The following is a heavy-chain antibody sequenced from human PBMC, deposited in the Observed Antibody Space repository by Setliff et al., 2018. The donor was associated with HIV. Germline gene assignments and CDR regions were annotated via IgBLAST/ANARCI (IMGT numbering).Heavy chain of an antibody. Sequence: GGSLRLSCAASGFTFSSCAMSWVRQAPGKGLEWVLVISGSGASTYYADSVKGRFTISRDNSKNTLYLLMNGLRVEDTAVYYCAKDGISGGAYPPYYFDYWGHGTLVTVSS. J-gene: IGHJ4*01. CDR3: AKDGISGGAYPPYYFDY. V-gene: IGHV3-23*01. CDR2: ISGSGAST. CDR1: GFTFSSCA. D-gene: IGHD2-15*01.